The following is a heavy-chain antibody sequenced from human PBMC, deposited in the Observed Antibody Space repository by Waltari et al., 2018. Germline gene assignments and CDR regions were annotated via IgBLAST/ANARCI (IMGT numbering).Heavy chain of an antibody. J-gene: IGHJ6*02. D-gene: IGHD6-13*01. CDR3: ARGLSSSWFGMDV. CDR2: MNPESGNT. Sequence: QVQLLQSGAEVTKPGASVKFYCTASGYLFTSHAINGVRQAPGQRPEWLGWMNPESGNTGYEQKFQGRVTMTRDTSTTTAYMELSSLRSDDTAVYFCARGLSSSWFGMDVWGQGT. CDR1: GYLFTSHA. V-gene: IGHV1-8*01.